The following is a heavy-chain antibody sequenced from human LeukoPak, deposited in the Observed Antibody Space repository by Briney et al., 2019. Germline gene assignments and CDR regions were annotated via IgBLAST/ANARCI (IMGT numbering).Heavy chain of an antibody. CDR1: GGSVSSSSYH. J-gene: IGHJ4*02. CDR3: AATAFGVVTYNY. Sequence: PSETLSLTCTVSGGSVSSSSYHWGWLRQPPGKGLEWIGSIYYSGSTYYNPSLKSRVTISVDRSKNQFSLKLSSVTAADTAVYYCAATAFGVVTYNYWGQGTLVTVSS. D-gene: IGHD3-3*01. CDR2: IYYSGST. V-gene: IGHV4-39*01.